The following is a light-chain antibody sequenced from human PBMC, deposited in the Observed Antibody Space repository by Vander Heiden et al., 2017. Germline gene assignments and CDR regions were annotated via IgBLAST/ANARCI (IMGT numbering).Light chain of an antibody. CDR1: SNNVGNQG. V-gene: IGLV10-54*01. CDR3: SAWDSSLRAHV. Sequence: AGLTQPPSVSTGLGQTATLTCTGNSNNVGNQGAAWLQHHQGHPPKLLSYRNSNRPSGIAERISASRSGNTASLTITGLQPEDEADYYCSAWDSSLRAHVFGPGTKVSVL. CDR2: RNS. J-gene: IGLJ1*01.